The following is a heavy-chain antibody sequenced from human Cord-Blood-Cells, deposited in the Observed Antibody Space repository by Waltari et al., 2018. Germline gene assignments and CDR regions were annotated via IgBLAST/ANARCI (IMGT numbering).Heavy chain of an antibody. CDR3: ARRHNAFIAAAGTGYFDL. J-gene: IGHJ2*01. D-gene: IGHD6-13*01. CDR2: IYYSGST. V-gene: IGHV4-59*01. Sequence: QVQLQESGPGLVKPSETLSLTCTVSGGSISSYYWSWIRQPPGKGLEWIGYIYYSGSTNYNPTLSSRVTISVDTSKNQFSLKLSSVTAADTAVYYCARRHNAFIAAAGTGYFDLWGRGTLVTVSS. CDR1: GGSISSYY.